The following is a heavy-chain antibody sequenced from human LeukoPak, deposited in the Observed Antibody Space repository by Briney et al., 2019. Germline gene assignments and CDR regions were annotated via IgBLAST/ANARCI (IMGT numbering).Heavy chain of an antibody. D-gene: IGHD6-19*01. V-gene: IGHV3-48*02. J-gene: IGHJ4*02. CDR1: GFTFSSYA. CDR3: ARDYRSSSGWTVDY. CDR2: ISTSSSTI. Sequence: GGSLRLSCAASGFTFSSYAMNWVRQAPGKGLEWVSYISTSSSTIYYADSVKGRFTISRDNAKNSLYLQMNSLRDEDTAVYYCARDYRSSSGWTVDYWGQGTLVTVSS.